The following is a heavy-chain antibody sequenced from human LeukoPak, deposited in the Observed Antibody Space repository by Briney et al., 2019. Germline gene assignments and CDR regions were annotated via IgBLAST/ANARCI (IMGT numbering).Heavy chain of an antibody. CDR2: IYSNGIT. CDR3: ASSSNFYYYYMDV. Sequence: SESLSLTSTVSGGSISSIFWTWIRQPAGKGLEWIGRIYSNGITNYNPSLKSRVTMSIDTSKKDFSVKLSSVTAADTAIYYCASSSNFYYYYMDVWGKGATVTVSS. J-gene: IGHJ6*03. V-gene: IGHV4-4*07. CDR1: GGSISSIF.